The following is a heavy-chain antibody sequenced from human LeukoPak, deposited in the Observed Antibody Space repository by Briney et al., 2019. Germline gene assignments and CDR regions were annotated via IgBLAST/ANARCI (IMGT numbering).Heavy chain of an antibody. V-gene: IGHV3-49*04. CDR1: GFTFGDYA. CDR3: TGDPHPLWL. D-gene: IGHD3-16*01. Sequence: PGRSLRLSCTASGFTFGDYAMSWVRQAPGKGLEWVGFIRSKAYGGTTEYAASVKGRFTISRDDSKSIAYLQMNSLKTEDTAVYYCTGDPHPLWLWGQGTLVTVSS. J-gene: IGHJ4*02. CDR2: IRSKAYGGTT.